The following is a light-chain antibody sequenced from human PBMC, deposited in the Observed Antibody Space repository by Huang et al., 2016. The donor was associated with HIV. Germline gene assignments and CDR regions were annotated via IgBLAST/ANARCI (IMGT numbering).Light chain of an antibody. CDR1: QSVDRY. J-gene: IGKJ2*01. CDR2: DAS. CDR3: HQRSNWPQT. Sequence: EIVLTQSPATLSLSPGERATLSCRASQSVDRYVAWYQHKPGQAPRLLIHDASNRATGIPARFSGSGSETDFTLTISSLEPEDFAVYYCHQRSNWPQTFGQGTKVEIK. V-gene: IGKV3-11*01.